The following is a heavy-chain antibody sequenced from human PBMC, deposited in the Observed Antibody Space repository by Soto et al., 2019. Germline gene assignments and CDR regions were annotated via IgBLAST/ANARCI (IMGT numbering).Heavy chain of an antibody. CDR1: GFSLSTSGVS. V-gene: IGHV2-5*02. CDR3: AHKTDYGHGFHY. D-gene: IGHD4-17*01. J-gene: IGHJ4*01. CDR2: IYWDDDK. Sequence: QITLKESGPTLVKPTQTLTLTCTFSGFSLSTSGVSVAWVRQPPGRALEWLAPIYWDDDKHYSPSLKSRLTITTNTYKNEMVLTVTNMHPVETARDDYAHKTDYGHGFHYWGHGTLVTVSS.